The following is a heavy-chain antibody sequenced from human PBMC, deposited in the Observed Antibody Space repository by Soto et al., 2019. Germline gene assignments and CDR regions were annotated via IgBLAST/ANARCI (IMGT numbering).Heavy chain of an antibody. D-gene: IGHD3-3*01. CDR3: ARAYFWSRNWFDP. Sequence: PSETLSLTCTVSGGSISSGDYYWSWIRQPPGKGLEWIGYIYYSGSTYYKPSLKSRVTISVDTSKNQFSLKLSSVTAADTAVYYCARAYFWSRNWFDPWGQGTLVTVSS. J-gene: IGHJ5*02. CDR1: GGSISSGDYY. CDR2: IYYSGST. V-gene: IGHV4-30-4*01.